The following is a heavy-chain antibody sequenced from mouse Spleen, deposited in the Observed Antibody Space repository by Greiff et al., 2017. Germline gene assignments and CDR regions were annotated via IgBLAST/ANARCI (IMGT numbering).Heavy chain of an antibody. Sequence: VQLQQPGAELVMPGASVKLSCKASGYTFTSYWMHWVKQRPGQGLEWIGEIDPSDSYTNYNQKFKGKATLTVDKSSSTAYMQLSSLTSEDSAVYYCANYGSSYFDYWGQGTTLTVSS. CDR2: IDPSDSYT. CDR1: GYTFTSYW. J-gene: IGHJ2*01. CDR3: ANYGSSYFDY. V-gene: IGHV1-69*01. D-gene: IGHD1-1*01.